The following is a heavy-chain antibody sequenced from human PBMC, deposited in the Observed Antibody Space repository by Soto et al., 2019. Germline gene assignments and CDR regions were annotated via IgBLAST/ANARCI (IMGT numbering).Heavy chain of an antibody. CDR2: INHSGST. J-gene: IGHJ5*02. Sequence: SETLSLTCAVYGGSLSGYYWSWIRQPPGKGLEWIGEINHSGSTNYNPSLKSRITISINTSKNQFSLKLRSVSAADTAVYYCAREYSSNWYYWFDPWGQGTLVPVSS. CDR3: AREYSSNWYYWFDP. D-gene: IGHD6-13*01. V-gene: IGHV4-34*01. CDR1: GGSLSGYY.